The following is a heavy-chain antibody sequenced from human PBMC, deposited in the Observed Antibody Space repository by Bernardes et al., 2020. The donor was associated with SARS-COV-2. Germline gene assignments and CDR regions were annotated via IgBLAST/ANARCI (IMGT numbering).Heavy chain of an antibody. D-gene: IGHD1-26*01. Sequence: GGSLRLSCAASGFGFHNFNMNLVRQAPGKGLEWVSSIRLSTTYIYYADSVRGRFPVSRDNAKNSLFLQMNSLRVEDTAVYYCARKNAVGSGGDAFDIWGQGTMVTVSS. J-gene: IGHJ3*02. V-gene: IGHV3-21*01. CDR2: IRLSTTYI. CDR3: ARKNAVGSGGDAFDI. CDR1: GFGFHNFN.